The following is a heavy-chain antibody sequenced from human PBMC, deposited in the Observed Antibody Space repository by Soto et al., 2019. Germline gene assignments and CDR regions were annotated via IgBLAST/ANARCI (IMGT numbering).Heavy chain of an antibody. CDR2: IYYDGST. Sequence: SETLSLTCSVSGGSITSTIDYWGWIRQSPGKGLEWIGNIYYDGSTFYNPSLKSRVTISVDTSKRQFSLRVSSVTAADTAVYYCARRGSASWRNWFDSWGQGTLATVSS. CDR1: GGSITSTIDY. D-gene: IGHD2-2*01. CDR3: ARRGSASWRNWFDS. V-gene: IGHV4-39*01. J-gene: IGHJ5*01.